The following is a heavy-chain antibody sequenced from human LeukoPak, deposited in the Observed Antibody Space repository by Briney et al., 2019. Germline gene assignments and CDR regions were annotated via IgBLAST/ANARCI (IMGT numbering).Heavy chain of an antibody. CDR3: AKRGVYAFDI. CDR2: IWYDGSNK. J-gene: IGHJ3*02. D-gene: IGHD5/OR15-5a*01. V-gene: IGHV3-33*06. Sequence: PGGSLRLSCAASGFTFSSYGMHWVRQAPGKGLEWVAVIWYDGSNKYYADSVKGRFTISRDNSKNTLYLQMNSLRAEDTAVYYCAKRGVYAFDIWGLGTMVTVSS. CDR1: GFTFSSYG.